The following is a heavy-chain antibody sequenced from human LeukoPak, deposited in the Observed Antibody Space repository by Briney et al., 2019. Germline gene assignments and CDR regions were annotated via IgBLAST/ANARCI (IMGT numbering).Heavy chain of an antibody. Sequence: GGSLRLSCAASGFTFSSSAMNWVRQVPERGLEWVSAVSAAGTSAFYSDSVRGRFAISRDNSKNTLYLQMSSLRAEETAVYYCARSGGRPSCDTCYYYMDVCGKGTTVTVS. CDR3: ARSGGRPSCDTCYYYMDV. D-gene: IGHD2-2*01. CDR2: VSAAGTSA. CDR1: GFTFSSSA. J-gene: IGHJ6*03. V-gene: IGHV3-23*01.